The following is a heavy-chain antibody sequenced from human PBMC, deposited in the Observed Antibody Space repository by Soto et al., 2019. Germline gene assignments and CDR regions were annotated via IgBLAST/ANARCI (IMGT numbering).Heavy chain of an antibody. CDR2: IRSKAYGGTT. CDR1: GFTFGDCA. V-gene: IGHV3-49*03. D-gene: IGHD2-15*01. Sequence: GGSLRHSCTASGFTFGDCAMSWFRQAPGKGLEWVGFIRSKAYGGTTDYAASVKGRFTISRDDSKSIAYLQMNSLKTEDTAVYYCSCKTDTGYYLDVWRKRTSDPGSS. CDR3: SCKTDTGYYLDV. J-gene: IGHJ6*04.